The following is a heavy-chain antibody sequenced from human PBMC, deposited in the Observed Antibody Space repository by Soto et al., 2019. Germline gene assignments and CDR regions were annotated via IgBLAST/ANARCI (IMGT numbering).Heavy chain of an antibody. V-gene: IGHV4-34*01. CDR1: GGSFSGYY. Sequence: SETLSLTCAVYGGSFSGYYWSWIRQPPGKGLEWIGEINHSGSTNFNPSLKSRVTISVDTSKNQFSRKLSSVTAADTAVYYCARGKAAGHTTLFDYWGQGTLVTVSS. CDR3: ARGKAAGHTTLFDY. D-gene: IGHD2-15*01. CDR2: INHSGST. J-gene: IGHJ4*02.